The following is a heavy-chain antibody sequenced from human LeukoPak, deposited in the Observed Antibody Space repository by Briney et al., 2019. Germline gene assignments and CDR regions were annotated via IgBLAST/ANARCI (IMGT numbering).Heavy chain of an antibody. J-gene: IGHJ3*02. CDR2: ISAYNGNT. CDR1: GHTFTSYA. Sequence: ASVKVSCKASGHTFTSYAISWVRQAPGQGLEWMGWISAYNGNTNYAQKLQGRVTMTTDTSTSTAYMELRSLRFDDTAVYYCARFGLGKHIEVAGIPFDIWGQGTMVTVSS. CDR3: ARFGLGKHIEVAGIPFDI. D-gene: IGHD6-19*01. V-gene: IGHV1-18*01.